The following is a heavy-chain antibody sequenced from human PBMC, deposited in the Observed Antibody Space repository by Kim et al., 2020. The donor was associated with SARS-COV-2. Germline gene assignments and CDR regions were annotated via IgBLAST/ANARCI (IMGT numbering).Heavy chain of an antibody. Sequence: GGSLRLSCAASGFTFSSYSMNWVRQAPGKGLEWVSSISSSSSYIYYADSVKGRFTISRDNAKNSLYLQMNSLRAEDTAVYYCARDLQIVVVPAADNWFDPWGQGTLVTVSS. J-gene: IGHJ5*02. CDR2: ISSSSSYI. CDR3: ARDLQIVVVPAADNWFDP. CDR1: GFTFSSYS. V-gene: IGHV3-21*01. D-gene: IGHD2-2*01.